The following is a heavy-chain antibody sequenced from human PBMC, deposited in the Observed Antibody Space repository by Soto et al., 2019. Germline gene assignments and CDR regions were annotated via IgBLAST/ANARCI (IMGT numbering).Heavy chain of an antibody. CDR2: ISAYNGNT. CDR1: GYTFTTYD. J-gene: IGHJ5*02. V-gene: IGHV1-18*04. D-gene: IGHD2-2*01. CDR3: ARVGGYCSSTSCYRWFDP. Sequence: QFQLVQSGAEVKKPGASVKVSCKASGYTFTTYDISWVRQAPGQGLEWMGWISAYNGNTNYAQKLQGRVTMTTDTSSRTAYMELRSLRSDDTAVYYCARVGGYCSSTSCYRWFDPWGQGTLVTVSS.